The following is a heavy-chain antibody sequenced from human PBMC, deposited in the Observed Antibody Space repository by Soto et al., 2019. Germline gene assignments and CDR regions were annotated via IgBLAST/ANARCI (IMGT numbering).Heavy chain of an antibody. J-gene: IGHJ4*02. CDR3: ARGGEQFGIDY. D-gene: IGHD3-10*01. V-gene: IGHV3-33*01. Sequence: QVQLVESGGGVVQPGRALRLSCAASGFTFSSYGMHWVRQAPGKGLEWVAVIWYDGSNKYYADSVKGRFTISRDNSKNTLYLQMNSLRAEDTAVDYCARGGEQFGIDYWGQGTLVTVSS. CDR2: IWYDGSNK. CDR1: GFTFSSYG.